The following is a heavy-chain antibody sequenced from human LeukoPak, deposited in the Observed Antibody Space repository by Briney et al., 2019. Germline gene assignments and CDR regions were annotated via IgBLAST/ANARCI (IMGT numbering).Heavy chain of an antibody. V-gene: IGHV3-30-3*01. D-gene: IGHD4-23*01. CDR3: ARPRSVGGNYEYFQH. CDR2: ISYDGSNK. J-gene: IGHJ1*01. Sequence: GGSLRLSCAASGFTFSGFAMHWVRQAPGKGLEWVAVISYDGSNKYYTDSVKGRFTVSRDNSKNTLYLQMNNLRPEDKAMYYCARPRSVGGNYEYFQHWGQGTLVTVSS. CDR1: GFTFSGFA.